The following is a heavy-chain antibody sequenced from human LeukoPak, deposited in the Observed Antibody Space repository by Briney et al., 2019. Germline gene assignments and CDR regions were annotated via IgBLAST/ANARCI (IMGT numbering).Heavy chain of an antibody. J-gene: IGHJ3*01. CDR3: ARPGSGSYTDAFDV. V-gene: IGHV5-51*01. D-gene: IGHD1-26*01. CDR2: IYPTDSDT. CDR1: GYRFTNYW. Sequence: GESLKISCQASGYRFTNYWIGWVRQMPGKGLEWMGIIYPTDSDTRYSPSFQGQVTISADKSISTAYLQWSSLKASDTAMYYCARPGSGSYTDAFDVWGQGTMVTVSS.